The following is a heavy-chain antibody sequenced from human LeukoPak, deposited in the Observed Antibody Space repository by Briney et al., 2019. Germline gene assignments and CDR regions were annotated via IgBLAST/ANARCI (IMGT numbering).Heavy chain of an antibody. J-gene: IGHJ6*03. CDR2: ISGSGGST. CDR3: ARKDGYNSGYYYYYYTDV. CDR1: GFTFSSYA. Sequence: GGSLRLSCAASGFTFSSYAMSWVRQAPGKGLEWVSAISGSGGSTYYADSVKGRFTISRDNSKNTLYLQMNSLGAEDTAVYYCARKDGYNSGYYYYYYTDVWGKGTTVTVSS. V-gene: IGHV3-23*01. D-gene: IGHD5-24*01.